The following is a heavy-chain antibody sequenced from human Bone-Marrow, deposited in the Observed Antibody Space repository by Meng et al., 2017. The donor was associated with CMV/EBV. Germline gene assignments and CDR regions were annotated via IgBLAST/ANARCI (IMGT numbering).Heavy chain of an antibody. CDR2: INPSGGST. V-gene: IGHV1-46*01. CDR3: ARRRYDYGDSRWFDP. Sequence: ASVKVSCKASGYTFTSYYMHWVRQAPGQGLEWMGIINPSGGSTSYAQKFQGRVTMTRDTSTSTVYMELSSLRSEDTAVYYCARRRYDYGDSRWFDPWGQGTLVTVSS. D-gene: IGHD4-17*01. J-gene: IGHJ5*02. CDR1: GYTFTSYY.